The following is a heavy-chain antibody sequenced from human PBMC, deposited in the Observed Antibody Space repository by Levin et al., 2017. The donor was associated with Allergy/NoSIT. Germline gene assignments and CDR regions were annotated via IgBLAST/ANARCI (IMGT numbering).Heavy chain of an antibody. J-gene: IGHJ2*01. Sequence: SETLSLTCTVSGGSISSSSYYWGWIRQPPGKGLEWIGSIYYSGSTYYNPSLKSRVTISVDTSKNQFSLKLSSVTAADTAVYYCARHMIAAVWYFDLWGRGTLVTVSS. D-gene: IGHD3-22*01. CDR1: GGSISSSSYY. CDR3: ARHMIAAVWYFDL. CDR2: IYYSGST. V-gene: IGHV4-39*01.